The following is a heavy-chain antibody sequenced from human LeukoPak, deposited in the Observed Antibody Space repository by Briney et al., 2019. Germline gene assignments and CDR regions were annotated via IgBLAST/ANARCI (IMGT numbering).Heavy chain of an antibody. J-gene: IGHJ6*02. CDR3: ARDRSGYLYGMDV. V-gene: IGHV4-59*01. CDR1: GGSISSYY. D-gene: IGHD3-3*01. Sequence: PPETLSLTCTVSGGSISSYYWSWIRQPPGKGLEWIGYIYYSESTNYNPSLKSRVTISVDTSKNQFSLKLSSVTAADTAVYYCARDRSGYLYGMDVWGQGTTVTVSS. CDR2: IYYSEST.